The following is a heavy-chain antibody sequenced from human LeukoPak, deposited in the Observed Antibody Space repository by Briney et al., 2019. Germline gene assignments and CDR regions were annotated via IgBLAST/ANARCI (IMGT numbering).Heavy chain of an antibody. CDR3: ARDSSGWYMGPGAFDI. D-gene: IGHD6-19*01. Sequence: GASVKVSCKASEYSFTGYYMHWVRQAPGQGLEWMGWINPNSGGTHFAQKFLDRVTMTRDTSISTAYMELSRLRSDDTAVYYCARDSSGWYMGPGAFDIWGQGTMVTVSS. V-gene: IGHV1-2*02. CDR1: EYSFTGYY. J-gene: IGHJ3*02. CDR2: INPNSGGT.